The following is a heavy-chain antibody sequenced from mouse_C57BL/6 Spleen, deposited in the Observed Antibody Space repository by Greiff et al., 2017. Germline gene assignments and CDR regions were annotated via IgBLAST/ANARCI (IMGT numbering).Heavy chain of an antibody. CDR1: GYSFTDYN. CDR2: INPNYGTT. D-gene: IGHD1-1*01. CDR3: AYGSSPNWYFDV. J-gene: IGHJ1*03. Sequence: VQLKQSGPELVKPGASVKISCKASGYSFTDYNMNWVKQSNGKSLEWIGVINPNYGTTSYNQKFKGKATLTVDQSSSTAYMQLNSLTSEDSAVYYCAYGSSPNWYFDVWGTGTTVTVSS. V-gene: IGHV1-39*01.